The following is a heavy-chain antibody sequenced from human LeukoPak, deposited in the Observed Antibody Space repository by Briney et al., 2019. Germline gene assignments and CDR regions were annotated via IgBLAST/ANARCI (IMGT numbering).Heavy chain of an antibody. CDR2: IKHDGSET. CDR3: AKNGGPHGMDV. D-gene: IGHD3-16*01. V-gene: IGHV3-7*02. CDR1: GFTFSSIW. J-gene: IGHJ6*02. Sequence: GGSLRLSCAASGFTFSSIWMSWVRQAPGKGLEWVANIKHDGSETNYVDSVKGRFSISRDNAKNSLHLQMDSLRVEDTAVYYCAKNGGPHGMDVWGLGTTVTVSS.